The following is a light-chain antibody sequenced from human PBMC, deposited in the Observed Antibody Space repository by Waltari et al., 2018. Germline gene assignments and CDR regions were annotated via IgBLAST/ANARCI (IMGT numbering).Light chain of an antibody. V-gene: IGLV3-1*01. J-gene: IGLJ1*01. Sequence: SYELTQPPSVSVSPGQTANITCSGDQLGDKYACWYQQKPGQSPVLVIYRDTKRPSGIPERFSGSNSGNTATLTISGTQAMDEADYYCQVWDGTTGVFGTGTKVTVL. CDR3: QVWDGTTGV. CDR1: QLGDKY. CDR2: RDT.